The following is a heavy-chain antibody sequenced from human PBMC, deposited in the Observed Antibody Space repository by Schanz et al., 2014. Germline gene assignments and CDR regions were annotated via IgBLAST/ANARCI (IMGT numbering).Heavy chain of an antibody. CDR2: ISAFDDKT. CDR3: ATNSPFRMVRGSNAFDA. J-gene: IGHJ3*01. V-gene: IGHV1-18*01. CDR1: GYSFTTYG. D-gene: IGHD3-10*01. Sequence: QVQLVQSAPEVKKPGASVKVSCKASGYSFTTYGLNWVRQAPGQGPEWMGWISAFDDKTDYAQNFQGRLIMTTDTSTTAAYMELSGLRSGDTAVYYCATNSPFRMVRGSNAFDAWGQGTMVTVSS.